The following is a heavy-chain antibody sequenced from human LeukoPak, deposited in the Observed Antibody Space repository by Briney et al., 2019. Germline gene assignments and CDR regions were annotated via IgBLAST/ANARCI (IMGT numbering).Heavy chain of an antibody. CDR2: IYYSGST. CDR3: ARESGYCSGGSCPNWFDP. V-gene: IGHV4-59*12. D-gene: IGHD2-15*01. CDR1: GGSISSYY. J-gene: IGHJ5*02. Sequence: KPSETLSLTCTVSGGSISSYYWSWIRQPPGKGLEWIGYIYYSGSTNYNPPLKSRVTISVDTSKNQFSLKLSSVTAADTAVYYCARESGYCSGGSCPNWFDPWGQGTLVTVSS.